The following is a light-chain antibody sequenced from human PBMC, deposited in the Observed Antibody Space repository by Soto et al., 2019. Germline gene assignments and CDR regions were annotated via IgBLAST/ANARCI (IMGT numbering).Light chain of an antibody. CDR2: DAS. V-gene: IGKV3-11*01. CDR3: QQRSDWPRT. Sequence: EIVLTQSPATLSLSPGDRATLSCRASQRVSSYLAWYLQRPGQAPRLLIYDASNRATGIPARFSGSGSGTDFTLTITILEPEDFAVYFCQQRSDWPRTFGQGTKVEIK. CDR1: QRVSSY. J-gene: IGKJ1*01.